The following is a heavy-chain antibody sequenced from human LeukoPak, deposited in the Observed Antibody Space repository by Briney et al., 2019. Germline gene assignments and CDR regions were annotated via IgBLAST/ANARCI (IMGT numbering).Heavy chain of an antibody. CDR3: ARGQGYDYARYGMDV. J-gene: IGHJ6*02. CDR1: GYTFTGYY. D-gene: IGHD5-12*01. V-gene: IGHV1-2*02. Sequence: ASVEVSCKASGYTFTGYYMHWVRQAPGQGLEWMGWINPNSGGTNYAQKFQGRVTMTRDTSISTAYMELSRLRSDDTAVYYCARGQGYDYARYGMDVWGQGTTVTVSS. CDR2: INPNSGGT.